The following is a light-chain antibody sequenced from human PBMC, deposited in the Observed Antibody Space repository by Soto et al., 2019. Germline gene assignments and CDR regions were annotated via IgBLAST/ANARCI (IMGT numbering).Light chain of an antibody. CDR3: QQYNNWPPIT. CDR1: QSVSSN. CDR2: GAS. V-gene: IGKV3-15*01. J-gene: IGKJ3*01. Sequence: EIVMTQSPATLSVSPGERATLSCRASQSVSSNLAWYQQKPGQAPRLLIYGASTSATGIPARFSGSGSGTEFTLTISSLQSEDFEVYYCQQYNNWPPITFGPGTKVDIK.